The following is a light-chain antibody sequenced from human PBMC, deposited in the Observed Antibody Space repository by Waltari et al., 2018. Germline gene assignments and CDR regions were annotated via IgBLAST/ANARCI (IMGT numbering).Light chain of an antibody. CDR2: KND. CDR3: AVWDDVLSSWV. J-gene: IGLJ3*02. Sequence: QSALTHPPSASGPPGRGLTISCSASSLKSVRAYVYWYQQLSGAAPKLLMFKNDQRPSGVPDRFSGTRSGASASLAIIGLRSEDEADYYCAVWDDVLSSWVFGGGTKLTVL. CDR1: SLKSVRAY. V-gene: IGLV1-47*01.